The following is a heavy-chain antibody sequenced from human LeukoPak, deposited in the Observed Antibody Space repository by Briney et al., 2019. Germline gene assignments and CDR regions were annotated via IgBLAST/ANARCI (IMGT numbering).Heavy chain of an antibody. Sequence: ASVKVSCKVSGYSLTELSIHWVRQAPGKGLEWMGDFDPEDGETIYAQKFQGRVTMTEDTSTDTAYMELSSLRSEDTAVYYCARVRRVYQLLFSYWGQGTLVTVSS. D-gene: IGHD2-2*01. CDR1: GYSLTELS. CDR3: ARVRRVYQLLFSY. CDR2: FDPEDGET. V-gene: IGHV1-24*01. J-gene: IGHJ4*02.